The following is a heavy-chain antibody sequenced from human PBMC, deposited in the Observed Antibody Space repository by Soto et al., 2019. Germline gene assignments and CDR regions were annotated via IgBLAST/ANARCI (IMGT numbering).Heavy chain of an antibody. CDR1: GVTFSGSS. D-gene: IGHD6-13*01. V-gene: IGHV3-73*01. CDR2: IRSKANSYAT. CDR3: TRPLELPGIAASGPKYYYYGKHV. J-gene: IGHJ6*04. Sequence: QAGGSLRLSCAASGVTFSGSSMHWVRQASGKGLEWVGRIRSKANSYATAYAASVKGRLTISRDDSKNTAYLQMNSLKTEDTAVYYCTRPLELPGIAASGPKYYYYGKHVSGKGTIVTVSS.